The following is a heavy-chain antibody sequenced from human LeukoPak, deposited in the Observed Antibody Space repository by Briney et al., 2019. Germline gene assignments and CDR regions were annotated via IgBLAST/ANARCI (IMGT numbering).Heavy chain of an antibody. J-gene: IGHJ4*02. D-gene: IGHD2-15*01. CDR3: ARASILGYCSGGSCRYYFDY. CDR1: GGSFSGYY. CDR2: INHSGST. Sequence: SETLSLTCAVYGGSFSGYYWSWIRQPPGKGLEWIGEINHSGSTNYNPSLKSRVTISVDTSKNQFSLKLSSVTAADTAVHYCARASILGYCSGGSCRYYFDYWGQGTLVTVSS. V-gene: IGHV4-34*01.